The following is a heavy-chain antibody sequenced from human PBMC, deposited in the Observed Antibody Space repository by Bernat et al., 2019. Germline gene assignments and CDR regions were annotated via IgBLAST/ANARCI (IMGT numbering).Heavy chain of an antibody. D-gene: IGHD2-2*01. V-gene: IGHV1-69*17. J-gene: IGHJ4*02. CDR2: IIPIFGIA. CDR3: AITLYCSSTRCYYSL. CDR1: GGTFSSYA. Sequence: QVQLVQSGAEVKKPGSSVKVSCKASGGTFSSYAISWVRQAPGQGLEWMGGIIPIFGIANYAQKFQGRVTITADKSTSTAYMELSSLGSEDTAVYYCAITLYCSSTRCYYSLWGQGTLVTVSS.